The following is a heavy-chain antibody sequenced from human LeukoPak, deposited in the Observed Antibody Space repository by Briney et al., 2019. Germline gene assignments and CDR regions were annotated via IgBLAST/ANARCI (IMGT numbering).Heavy chain of an antibody. CDR3: AARSGRYCSGGSCYRSDYYGMDV. Sequence: GRSLRLSCAASGFTFDDYAMHWVRQAPGKGLEWVSGISWNSGSIGYADSVKGRFTISRDNSKNTLYLQMNSLRAEDTAVYYCAARSGRYCSGGSCYRSDYYGMDVWGQGTTVTVSS. CDR1: GFTFDDYA. D-gene: IGHD2-15*01. V-gene: IGHV3-9*01. J-gene: IGHJ6*02. CDR2: ISWNSGSI.